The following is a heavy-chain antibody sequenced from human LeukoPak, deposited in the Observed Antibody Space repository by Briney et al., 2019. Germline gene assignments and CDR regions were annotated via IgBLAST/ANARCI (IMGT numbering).Heavy chain of an antibody. J-gene: IGHJ4*02. CDR1: GFTFSSYG. CDR2: ISYDGSNK. V-gene: IGHV3-30*03. Sequence: TGGSLRLSCAASGFTFSSYGMHWVRQAPGKGLEWVAVISYDGSNKYYADSVKSRFTISRDNSKNTLYLQMNSLRAEDTAVYYCARSYSYGGIHYWGQGTLVTVSS. D-gene: IGHD5-18*01. CDR3: ARSYSYGGIHY.